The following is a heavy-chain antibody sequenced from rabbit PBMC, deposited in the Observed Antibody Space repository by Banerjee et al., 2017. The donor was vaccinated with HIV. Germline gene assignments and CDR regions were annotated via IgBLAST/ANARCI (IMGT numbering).Heavy chain of an antibody. Sequence: QEQLVESGGGLVQPGGSLKLSCKASGFDFSSYGVSWVRQAPGKGLEWIGCIVAGSSGTTYYASWAKGRFTISKTSSTTVTLQMTSLTAADTATYFCARAGGFENYFNLWGQGTLVTVS. CDR1: GFDFSSYG. J-gene: IGHJ4*01. CDR2: IVAGSSGTT. D-gene: IGHD1-1*01. V-gene: IGHV1S45*01. CDR3: ARAGGFENYFNL.